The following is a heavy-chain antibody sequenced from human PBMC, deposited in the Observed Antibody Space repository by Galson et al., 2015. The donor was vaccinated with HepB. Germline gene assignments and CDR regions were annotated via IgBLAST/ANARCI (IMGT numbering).Heavy chain of an antibody. CDR3: AGDYGGQWLVDLFDY. J-gene: IGHJ4*02. D-gene: IGHD6-19*01. CDR2: ISYDGSNK. V-gene: IGHV3-30-3*01. Sequence: SLRLSCAASGFTFSSYAMHWVRQAPGKGLEWVAVISYDGSNKYYADSVKGRFTISRANSKNTLYLQMNSLRAEDTAVYCCAGDYGGQWLVDLFDYWGQGSLVAVSS. CDR1: GFTFSSYA.